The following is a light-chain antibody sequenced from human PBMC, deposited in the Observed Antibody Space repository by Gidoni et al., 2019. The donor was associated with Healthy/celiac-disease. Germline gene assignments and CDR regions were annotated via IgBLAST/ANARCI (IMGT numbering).Light chain of an antibody. CDR1: SSDVGGYNY. CDR3: SSYTSSSTPWVV. CDR2: EVS. Sequence: QSALTQPASVSGSPGQSITLSCPGTSSDVGGYNYVSWYQQHPGKAPKLMIYEVSNRPSGVPDRFSGSKSGNTASLTISGLQAEDEADYYCSSYTSSSTPWVVFGGGTKLTVL. V-gene: IGLV2-14*01. J-gene: IGLJ2*01.